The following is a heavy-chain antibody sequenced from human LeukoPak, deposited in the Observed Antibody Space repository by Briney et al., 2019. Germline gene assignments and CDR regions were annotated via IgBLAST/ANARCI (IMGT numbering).Heavy chain of an antibody. V-gene: IGHV4-4*02. CDR1: GGSITTTNW. Sequence: SETLSLTCGVSGGSITTTNWWSWVRQSPGQGLEWIGEVSLRGLTHYNPSLSSRVTMSVDTSKNHLSLNLTSMTAADTAVYYCSRENGPFSPFGHWGQGILVTVAS. CDR2: VSLRGLT. J-gene: IGHJ4*02. CDR3: SRENGPFSPFGH. D-gene: IGHD2-8*01.